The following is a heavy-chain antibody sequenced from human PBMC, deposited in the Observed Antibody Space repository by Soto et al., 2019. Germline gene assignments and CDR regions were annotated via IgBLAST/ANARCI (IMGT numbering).Heavy chain of an antibody. Sequence: QVQLVESGGGVVQPGRSLRLSCAASGFTFGGYGMHWVRQAPGKGLEWVALIWHDGGNKFYADSVKGRFTISRDNSKNTLYVQMTSLRAEDTAVYYCAREGSGGSSVYHEGGFDYWGQGTLVTVSS. J-gene: IGHJ4*02. CDR1: GFTFGGYG. V-gene: IGHV3-33*01. CDR3: AREGSGGSSVYHEGGFDY. CDR2: IWHDGGNK. D-gene: IGHD3-22*01.